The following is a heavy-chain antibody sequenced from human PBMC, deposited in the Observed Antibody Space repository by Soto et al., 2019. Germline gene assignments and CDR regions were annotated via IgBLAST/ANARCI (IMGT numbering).Heavy chain of an antibody. CDR2: ISISGTTI. CDR3: ARFRGDVYYNF. Sequence: QVQLVESGGGLVKPGGSLRLSCAASGFTLSDYYMTWIRQAPGKGLEWVSDISISGTTIHYADSVRGRFTISRDNAKNSLLLQMNTLRAEDTAVYYCARFRGDVYYNFWGQGTLVTVSS. D-gene: IGHD3-10*01. J-gene: IGHJ4*02. CDR1: GFTLSDYY. V-gene: IGHV3-11*01.